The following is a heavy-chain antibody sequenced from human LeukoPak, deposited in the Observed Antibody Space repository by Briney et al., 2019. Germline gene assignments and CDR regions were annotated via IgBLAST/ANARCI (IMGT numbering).Heavy chain of an antibody. Sequence: GGSLRLSCAASGFTFDDYTMHWVRQAPGKGLEWVSLISWDGGSTYYADSVKGRFTISRDNSKNTLYLQMNSLRAEDTAVYYCAKVANCGGDCYPPEYGMDVWGQRTTVTVSS. CDR1: GFTFDDYT. D-gene: IGHD2-21*02. J-gene: IGHJ6*02. CDR3: AKVANCGGDCYPPEYGMDV. V-gene: IGHV3-43*01. CDR2: ISWDGGST.